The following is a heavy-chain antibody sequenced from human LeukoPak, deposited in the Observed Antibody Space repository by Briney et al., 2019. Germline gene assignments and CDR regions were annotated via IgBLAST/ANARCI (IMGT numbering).Heavy chain of an antibody. CDR2: FFLKGST. J-gene: IGHJ5*02. D-gene: IGHD1-1*01. CDR3: ARDRLQLQS. V-gene: IGHV4-38-2*02. CDR1: GYSISSGYY. Sequence: SETLSLTCTVSGYSISSGYYWGWIRQPPGKGLEWIGSFFLKGSTYYNPSLKSRVTISVDTSKNQFSLKLSSVTAADTAVYYCARDRLQLQSWGQGTLVTVSS.